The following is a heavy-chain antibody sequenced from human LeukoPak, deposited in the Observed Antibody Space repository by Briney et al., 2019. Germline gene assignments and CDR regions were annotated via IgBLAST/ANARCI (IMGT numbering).Heavy chain of an antibody. J-gene: IGHJ6*02. CDR3: ARSGTDGDYYYYYYGMDV. CDR1: GGTFSSYA. CDR2: IIPILGIA. V-gene: IGHV1-69*04. D-gene: IGHD4-17*01. Sequence: ASVKVSCKASGGTFSSYAISWVRQAPGQGLEWMGRIIPILGIANYAQKFQGRVTITADKSTSIAYMELSSLRSEDTAVYYCARSGTDGDYYYYYYGMDVWGQGTTVTVSS.